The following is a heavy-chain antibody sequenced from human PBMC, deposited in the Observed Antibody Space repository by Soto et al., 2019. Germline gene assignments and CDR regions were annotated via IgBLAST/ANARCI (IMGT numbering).Heavy chain of an antibody. D-gene: IGHD2-2*01. CDR3: SRHSSAAGMYV. CDR2: IDPSDSYS. V-gene: IGHV5-10-1*01. Sequence: GESLKISCKGSGYSFTSYWISWVRQMPGKGQEWMGRIDPSDSYSNYSPSFQGQVTISADKSISTAYLQWSSLKASDTAIYFYSRHSSAAGMYVWGQGTTVTVSS. CDR1: GYSFTSYW. J-gene: IGHJ6*02.